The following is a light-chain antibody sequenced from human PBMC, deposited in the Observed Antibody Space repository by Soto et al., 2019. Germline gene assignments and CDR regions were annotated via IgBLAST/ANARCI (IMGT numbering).Light chain of an antibody. CDR3: QQYNNWPPGRT. CDR2: GAS. Sequence: ERVMTQSPGTLSLSPGDRATLSCRASQSVSSNLAWYQQKPGQAPRLLIYGASTRATGIPARFSGSGSGTEFTLTISSLQSEDFAVYYCQQYNNWPPGRTFGQGTKVDI. J-gene: IGKJ1*01. V-gene: IGKV3-15*01. CDR1: QSVSSN.